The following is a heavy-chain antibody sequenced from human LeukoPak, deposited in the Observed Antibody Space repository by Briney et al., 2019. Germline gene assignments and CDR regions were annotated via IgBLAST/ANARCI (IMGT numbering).Heavy chain of an antibody. Sequence: HLQTLSLTCAISGDSVSSNSAAWNWIRQSPSRGLEWLGRTYYRSKWYNDYAVSVKSRITINPDTSKNQFSLQLNSVTPEDTAVYYCARDPNSSGWFSFDYWGQGTLVTVSS. CDR2: TYYRSKWYN. D-gene: IGHD6-19*01. V-gene: IGHV6-1*01. CDR3: ARDPNSSGWFSFDY. J-gene: IGHJ4*02. CDR1: GDSVSSNSAA.